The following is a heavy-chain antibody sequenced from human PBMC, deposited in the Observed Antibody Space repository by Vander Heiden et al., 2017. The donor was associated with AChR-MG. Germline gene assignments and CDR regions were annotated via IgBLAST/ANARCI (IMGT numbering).Heavy chain of an antibody. J-gene: IGHJ4*02. V-gene: IGHV3-30*03. Sequence: QVQLVESGGGVVQPGRSLRLSCAASGFTFSSYGMHWVRQAPGKGLEWVAVISYDGSNKYYADSVKGRFTISRDNSKNTLYLQMNSLRAEDTAVYYCALGGYWGQGTLVTVSS. CDR2: ISYDGSNK. D-gene: IGHD1-26*01. CDR3: ALGGY. CDR1: GFTFSSYG.